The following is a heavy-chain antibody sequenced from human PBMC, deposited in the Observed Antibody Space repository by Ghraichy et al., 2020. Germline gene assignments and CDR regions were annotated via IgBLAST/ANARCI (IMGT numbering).Heavy chain of an antibody. CDR2: IIPIFGTA. CDR3: ARVRTPPHSYGYNHAFDI. J-gene: IGHJ3*02. CDR1: GGTFSSYA. D-gene: IGHD5-18*01. Sequence: SVKVSCKASGGTFSSYAISWVRQAPGQGLEWMGGIIPIFGTANYAQKFQGRVTITADESTSTAYMELSSLRSEDTAVYYCARVRTPPHSYGYNHAFDIWGQGTMVTVSS. V-gene: IGHV1-69*13.